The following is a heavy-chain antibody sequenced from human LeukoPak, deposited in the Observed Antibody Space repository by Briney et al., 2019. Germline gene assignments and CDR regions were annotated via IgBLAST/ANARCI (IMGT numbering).Heavy chain of an antibody. D-gene: IGHD1-26*01. CDR1: GFTLSNYW. CDR3: GRGGAYSDY. CDR2: IKQDGSEK. V-gene: IGHV3-7*01. Sequence: GGSLRLSCAASGFTLSNYWISWVRQAPGKGLEWVANIKQDGSEKYYVDSVKGRFTISRDNAKNSLYLQMNSLRADDTAVYYCGRGGAYSDYWGQGTLVTVSS. J-gene: IGHJ4*02.